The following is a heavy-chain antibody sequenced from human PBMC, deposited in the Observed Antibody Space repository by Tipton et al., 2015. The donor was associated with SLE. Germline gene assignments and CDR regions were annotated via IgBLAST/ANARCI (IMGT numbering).Heavy chain of an antibody. J-gene: IGHJ4*02. CDR2: ISYSGST. V-gene: IGHV4-59*11. D-gene: IGHD6-19*01. Sequence: TLSLTCSVSGAPLSDHYWSWIRQPPGKGLEWIGYISYSGSTNYSPSLKSRVTISLDTSKTQFSLKLRSVTAADTAIYYCARGGYSSGWYGDYFVYCGQGTLVTVSS. CDR3: ARGGYSSGWYGDYFVY. CDR1: GAPLSDHY.